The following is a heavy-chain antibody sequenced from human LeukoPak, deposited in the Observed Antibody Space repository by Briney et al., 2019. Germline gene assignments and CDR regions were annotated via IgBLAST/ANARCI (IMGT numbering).Heavy chain of an antibody. J-gene: IGHJ5*02. CDR1: GVTFSSSW. Sequence: PGGSLRLSCAASGVTFSSSWMSWVRQAPGKGPEWVANIRRDGSRKYYVDSVKGRFTISRDNAKNSMYLQMNSLRAEDMAVYYCAREARISIFGVVFDPWGQGTLVTVSS. V-gene: IGHV3-7*01. CDR2: IRRDGSRK. D-gene: IGHD3-3*01. CDR3: AREARISIFGVVFDP.